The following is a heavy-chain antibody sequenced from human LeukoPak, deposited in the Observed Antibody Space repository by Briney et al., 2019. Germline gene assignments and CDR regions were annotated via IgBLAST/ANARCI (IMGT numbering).Heavy chain of an antibody. D-gene: IGHD1-26*01. CDR1: GFTFSSYA. CDR2: ISGSGGST. V-gene: IGHV3-23*01. CDR3: AKVLMGTLVGATGCLDY. J-gene: IGHJ4*02. Sequence: PGGSLRLSCAASGFTFSSYAMSWVRQAPGKGLEWVSAISGSGGSTYYADSVKGRFTISRDNSKNTLYLQMNSLRAEDTAVYYCAKVLMGTLVGATGCLDYWGQGTLVTVSS.